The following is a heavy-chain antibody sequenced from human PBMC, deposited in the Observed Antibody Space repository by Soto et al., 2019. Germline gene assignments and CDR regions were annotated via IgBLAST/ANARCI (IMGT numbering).Heavy chain of an antibody. CDR1: CGSISSGGYY. CDR3: ARFPGVHSSGWYYFDY. Sequence: SETLSLTCTGSCGSISSGGYYWSWIRQHPGKGLEWIGYIYYSGSTNYNPSLKSRVTISVDTSKNQFSLKLSSVTAADTAVYYCARFPGVHSSGWYYFDYWGQGTLVTVTS. V-gene: IGHV4-31*03. CDR2: IYYSGST. J-gene: IGHJ4*02. D-gene: IGHD6-19*01.